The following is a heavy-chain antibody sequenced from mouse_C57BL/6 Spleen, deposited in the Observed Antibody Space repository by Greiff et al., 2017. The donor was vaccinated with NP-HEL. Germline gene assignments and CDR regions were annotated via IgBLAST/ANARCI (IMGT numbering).Heavy chain of an antibody. V-gene: IGHV5-17*01. CDR1: GFTFSDYG. Sequence: EVQLVESGGGLVKPGGSLKLSCAASGFTFSDYGMHWVRQAPEKGLEWVAYISSGSSTIYYADTVQGRFTISRDNAKNTLSLQMTSLRSEDTAMYYCARHGAMDYWGQGTSVTVSS. CDR3: ARHGAMDY. J-gene: IGHJ4*01. CDR2: ISSGSSTI.